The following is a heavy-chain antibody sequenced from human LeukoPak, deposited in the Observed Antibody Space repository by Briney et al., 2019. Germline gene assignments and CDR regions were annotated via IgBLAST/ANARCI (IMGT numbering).Heavy chain of an antibody. V-gene: IGHV3-7*01. D-gene: IGHD3-3*01. Sequence: PGGSLRLSCAASGFTFSSYWMSWVRQAPGKGLEWVANIKQDGSEKYYVDSVKGQFTISRDNAKNSLYLQMNSLRAEDTAVYYCARGLPYYDIWSGYPHFDYWGQGTLVTVSS. CDR3: ARGLPYYDIWSGYPHFDY. CDR1: GFTFSSYW. J-gene: IGHJ4*02. CDR2: IKQDGSEK.